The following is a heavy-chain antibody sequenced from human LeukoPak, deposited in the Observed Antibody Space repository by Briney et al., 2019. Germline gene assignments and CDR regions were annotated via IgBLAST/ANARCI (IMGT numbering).Heavy chain of an antibody. D-gene: IGHD6-13*01. Sequence: GGSLRLSCSASGFTFSSYSMNWVRQAPGKGLEWVSSISSSSSYIYYADSVKGRFTISRDNAKNSLYLQMNSLRAEDTAVYYCARDEGIYYFDYWGQGTLVTVSS. CDR1: GFTFSSYS. CDR2: ISSSSSYI. CDR3: ARDEGIYYFDY. V-gene: IGHV3-21*01. J-gene: IGHJ4*02.